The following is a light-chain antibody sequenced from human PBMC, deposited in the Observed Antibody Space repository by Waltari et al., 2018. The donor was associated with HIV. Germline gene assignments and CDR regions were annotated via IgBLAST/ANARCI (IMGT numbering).Light chain of an antibody. CDR1: ALPRQN. CDR2: KDI. Sequence: HELTLTPAVSASPGHTARITRSGDALPRQNGYGYQQKPGQAPVLIIHKDIERPSEIPERFSGSTSGTTVTLTISGVQAEDEADYYCQSADDTGTSIVFGGGTKLTVL. V-gene: IGLV3-25*03. J-gene: IGLJ2*01. CDR3: QSADDTGTSIV.